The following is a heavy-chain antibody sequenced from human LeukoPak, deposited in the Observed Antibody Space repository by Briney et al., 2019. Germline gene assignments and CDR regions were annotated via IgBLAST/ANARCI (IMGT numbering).Heavy chain of an antibody. CDR2: IYTSGST. CDR1: GGSISSYY. V-gene: IGHV4-4*07. J-gene: IGHJ4*02. CDR3: ARKKMEGSIAALDY. D-gene: IGHD6-6*01. Sequence: SETLSLTCTVSGGSISSYYWSWIRQAAGKGLEWIGRIYTSGSTNYNPSLKSRVTMSVDTSKNQFSLKLSSVTAADTAVYYCARKKMEGSIAALDYWGQGTLVTVSS.